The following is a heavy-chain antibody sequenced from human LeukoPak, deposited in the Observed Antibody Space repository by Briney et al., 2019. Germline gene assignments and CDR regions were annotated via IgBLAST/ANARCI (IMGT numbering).Heavy chain of an antibody. CDR1: GFTFSYYI. V-gene: IGHV3-21*01. CDR2: VSSSGNNI. Sequence: KPGGSLRLSCAASGFTFSYYIMSWVRQAPGKGLEWVSAVSSSGNNIYYADSVRGRFTISRDNAKNSLHLQMDSLRAEDTAVYYCVRAQEDYYSYGMDVWGQGP. CDR3: VRAQEDYYSYGMDV. J-gene: IGHJ6*02.